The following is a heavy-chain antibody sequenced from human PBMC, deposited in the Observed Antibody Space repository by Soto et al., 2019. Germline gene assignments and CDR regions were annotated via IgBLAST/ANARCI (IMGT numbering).Heavy chain of an antibody. D-gene: IGHD1-20*01. CDR1: GFTFSNDW. J-gene: IGHJ4*02. CDR2: MKQDGSEK. V-gene: IGHV3-7*05. Sequence: EVQLVESGGGLVQPGGSLRLSCAASGFTFSNDWMSWVRQAPGKGLEWVANMKQDGSEKDYVGSVKGRFTISRDNAKNSLYLQMNSLTTDDTAVYYCARLITPRVLDSWGQGTLVTVSS. CDR3: ARLITPRVLDS.